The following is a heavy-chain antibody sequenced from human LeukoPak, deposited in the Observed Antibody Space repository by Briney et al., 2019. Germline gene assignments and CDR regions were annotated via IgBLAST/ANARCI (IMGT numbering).Heavy chain of an antibody. CDR3: AHRKTNYNDNDYSAMDV. Sequence: ESGPTLVKPTQTLTLTCTLSGFSVTTTGGGVAWTRHPPGKALEWLAVLYWGDSKLYNPSLRSRLNITKDTAKKQGVRTMTNMDPMDTATYYCAHRKTNYNDNDYSAMDVWGQGTTVTASS. J-gene: IGHJ6*02. D-gene: IGHD4/OR15-4a*01. CDR2: LYWGDSK. CDR1: GFSVTTTGGG. V-gene: IGHV2-5*02.